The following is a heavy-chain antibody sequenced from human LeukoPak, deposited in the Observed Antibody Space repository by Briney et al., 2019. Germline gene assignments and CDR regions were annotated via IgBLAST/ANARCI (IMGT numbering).Heavy chain of an antibody. CDR3: AKNPYEYYFDY. CDR2: INPSSGDT. J-gene: IGHJ4*02. D-gene: IGHD5-12*01. V-gene: IGHV1-2*02. CDR1: GYTLTGYY. Sequence: ASVKVSCKASGYTLTGYYMHWVRQAPGQGVEWMGWINPSSGDTNYAQKFQGRVTMTRDTSINTAYMELSRLRSDDTAVYYCAKNPYEYYFDYWGQGTLVTVSS.